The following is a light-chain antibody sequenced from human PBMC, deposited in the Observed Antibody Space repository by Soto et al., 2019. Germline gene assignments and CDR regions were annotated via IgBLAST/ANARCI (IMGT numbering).Light chain of an antibody. J-gene: IGKJ1*01. V-gene: IGKV1-39*01. CDR2: AAS. CDR1: QNINNY. Sequence: ILLTQSPSSLSASVGDRVTITCRASQNINNYLHWYQQRPGKAPKLLIYAASTLQDGVPTRFSGSGSGTDFALTISGLQTEYFATYYCHQSYSTWTFGQGTKVDIK. CDR3: HQSYSTWT.